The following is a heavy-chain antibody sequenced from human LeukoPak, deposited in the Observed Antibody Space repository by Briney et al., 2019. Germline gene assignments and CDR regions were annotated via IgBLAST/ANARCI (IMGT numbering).Heavy chain of an antibody. J-gene: IGHJ4*02. CDR1: GFTFSSYA. V-gene: IGHV3-30*18. CDR3: AKGGPTVYGSGSLGQNGYFDY. CDR2: ISYDGTNK. Sequence: GRSLRLSCAASGFTFSSYAMHWVRQAPGKGLEWVAVISYDGTNKYYADSVKGRFTISRDNSKNTPFLQMNTLRTEDTAVYYCAKGGPTVYGSGSLGQNGYFDYWGQGTLLTVSS. D-gene: IGHD6-19*01.